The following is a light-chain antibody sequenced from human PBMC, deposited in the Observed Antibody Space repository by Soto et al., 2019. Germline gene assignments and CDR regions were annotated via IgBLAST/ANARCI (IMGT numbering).Light chain of an antibody. J-gene: IGKJ5*01. V-gene: IGKV3-15*01. Sequence: EIVLTQSPGTLSLSPGGRATLSCRASQSVNSRYLAWYQQKPGQAPRFLIYGASTRATGIPVRFSGSGFGTEFTLTISSLQSEDFAVYYCQQYKNWPLFGQGTRLEIK. CDR2: GAS. CDR3: QQYKNWPL. CDR1: QSVNSRY.